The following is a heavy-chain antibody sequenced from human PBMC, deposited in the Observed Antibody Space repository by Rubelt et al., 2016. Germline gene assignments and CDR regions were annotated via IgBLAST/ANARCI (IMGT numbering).Heavy chain of an antibody. CDR3: ARRGAIFGVVIYFDY. Sequence: QLQLQESGPGLVKPSETLSLTCTVSGGSISSSSYYRGWIRQPPGKGLEWIGSIYYSGSTYYNPSLKSRVTISVDTSKNQFSLKLSSVTAADTAVYYCARRGAIFGVVIYFDYWGQGTLVTVSS. V-gene: IGHV4-39*01. J-gene: IGHJ4*02. CDR2: IYYSGST. CDR1: GGSISSSSYY. D-gene: IGHD3-3*01.